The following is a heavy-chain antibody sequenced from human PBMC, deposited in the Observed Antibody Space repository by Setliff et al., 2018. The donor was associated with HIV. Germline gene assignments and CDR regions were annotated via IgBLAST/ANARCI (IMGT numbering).Heavy chain of an antibody. CDR3: ARDIAAAGNAFDM. CDR1: GYTFTSYY. V-gene: IGHV1-46*01. CDR2: INPSGGST. Sequence: SVKVSCQASGYTFTSYYMHWVRQAPGQGLEWMGIINPSGGSTYYAQKFQGRVTMTRATSTTTVYMELTSLRSEDTAVYYCARDIAAAGNAFDMWGQGTMVTVSS. D-gene: IGHD6-13*01. J-gene: IGHJ3*02.